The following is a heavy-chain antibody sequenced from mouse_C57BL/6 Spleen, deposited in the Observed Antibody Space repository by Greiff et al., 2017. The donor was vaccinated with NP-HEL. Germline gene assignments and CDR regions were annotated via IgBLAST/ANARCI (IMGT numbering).Heavy chain of an antibody. J-gene: IGHJ3*01. CDR2: ISSGGDYI. V-gene: IGHV5-9-1*02. D-gene: IGHD1-1*01. Sequence: EVHLVESGEGLVKPGGSLKLSCAASGFTFSSYAMSWVRQTPEKRLEWVAYISSGGDYIYYADTVKGRFTISRDNARNTLYLQMSSLKSEDTAMYYCTRDNYGSSWDWFAYWGQGTLVTVSA. CDR1: GFTFSSYA. CDR3: TRDNYGSSWDWFAY.